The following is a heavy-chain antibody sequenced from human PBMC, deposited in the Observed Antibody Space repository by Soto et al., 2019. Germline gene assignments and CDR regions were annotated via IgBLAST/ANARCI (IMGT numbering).Heavy chain of an antibody. J-gene: IGHJ6*02. Sequence: QVQLQESGPGQVKPSETLSLTCTVSGGSISSYHWSWIRQPPGKGLEWIGYIYYTGSTNYNPSLKSRVTISVDTSKNQFSLKLSSVTTADTAVYYCAYGGYSSGGSNYYGMDVWGQGTTVTVSS. CDR1: GGSISSYH. CDR2: IYYTGST. D-gene: IGHD4-17*01. V-gene: IGHV4-59*13. CDR3: AYGGYSSGGSNYYGMDV.